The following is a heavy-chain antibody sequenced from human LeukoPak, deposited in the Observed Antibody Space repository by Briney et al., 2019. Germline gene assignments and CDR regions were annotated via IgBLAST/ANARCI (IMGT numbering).Heavy chain of an antibody. V-gene: IGHV3-48*03. CDR2: ISSSGSTI. D-gene: IGHD3-22*01. CDR1: GFTFSSYE. Sequence: PGGSLRLSCAASGFTFSSYEMNWVRQAPGKGLEWVSYISSSGSTIYYADSVKGRFTISRDNAKNSLYLQMNSLRAEDTAVYYCARETKYYYDSSGYSNHHFDYWGQGTLVTVSS. CDR3: ARETKYYYDSSGYSNHHFDY. J-gene: IGHJ4*02.